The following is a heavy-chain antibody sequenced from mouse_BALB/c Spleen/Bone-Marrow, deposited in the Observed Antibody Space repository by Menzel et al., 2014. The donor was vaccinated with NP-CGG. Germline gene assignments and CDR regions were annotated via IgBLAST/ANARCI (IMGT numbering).Heavy chain of an antibody. D-gene: IGHD2-13*01. CDR2: INPESSTI. CDR3: ARLGDYGYFVD. CDR1: GFDFRRYW. V-gene: IGHV4-1*02. Sequence: EVMLVESGGGLVQPGGSLKLSCAASGFDFRRYWMSWVRQAPGKGLEWIGEINPESSTINYTPSLKDKFIISRDNAKNTLYLQMSKVRSEDTALYYCARLGDYGYFVDWGQGTTLTVSS. J-gene: IGHJ2*01.